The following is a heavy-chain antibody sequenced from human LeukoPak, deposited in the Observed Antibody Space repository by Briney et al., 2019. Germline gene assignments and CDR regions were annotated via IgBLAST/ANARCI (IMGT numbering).Heavy chain of an antibody. CDR2: INHSGST. CDR3: ARGTPWIVDY. V-gene: IGHV4-34*01. Sequence: SETLSLTCAVYGGSFSGYYWSWIRQPPGKGLEWIGEINHSGSTNYNPSLKSRVTISVDTSKNQFPLKLSSVTAADTAVYYCARGTPWIVDYWGQGTLVTVSS. CDR1: GGSFSGYY. J-gene: IGHJ4*02. D-gene: IGHD5-12*01.